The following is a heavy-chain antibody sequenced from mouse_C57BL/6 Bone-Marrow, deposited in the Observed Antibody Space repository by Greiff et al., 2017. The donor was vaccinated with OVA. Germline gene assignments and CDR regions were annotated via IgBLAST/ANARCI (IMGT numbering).Heavy chain of an antibody. CDR1: GFTFSSYG. Sequence: DVQLVESGGDLVKPGGSLKLSCAASGFTFSSYGMSWVRQTPDKRLEWVATISSGGSYTYYPDSVKGRFTISRDNAKNTLYLQMSSLKSEDTAMYYCARLGRGVDYWGQGTSVTVSS. CDR3: ARLGRGVDY. J-gene: IGHJ4*01. D-gene: IGHD4-1*01. V-gene: IGHV5-6*01. CDR2: ISSGGSYT.